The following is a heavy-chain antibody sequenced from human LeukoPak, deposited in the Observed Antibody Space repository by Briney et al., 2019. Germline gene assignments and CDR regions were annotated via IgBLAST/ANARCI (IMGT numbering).Heavy chain of an antibody. CDR3: AREEVRVLVRWLDP. J-gene: IGHJ5*02. V-gene: IGHV3-48*03. Sequence: GGSLRLSCAASGFTFGSYEMNWVRQAPGKGLEWVSYISSSGSTVYYADSVRGRFTISRDNAKNSLYLQMNSLRAEDTAVYYCAREEVRVLVRWLDPWGQGTLVTVSS. CDR2: ISSSGSTV. D-gene: IGHD2-21*01. CDR1: GFTFGSYE.